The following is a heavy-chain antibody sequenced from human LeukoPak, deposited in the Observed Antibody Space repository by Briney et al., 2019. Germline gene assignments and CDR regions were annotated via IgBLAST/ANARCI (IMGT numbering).Heavy chain of an antibody. CDR1: GDSLSSHY. Sequence: SETLSLTCSVSGDSLSSHYWSWIRQPPGKGLEWIGYIYSSGSINYNPSLQSRVTISVDTSKNQFSLKLSSVTAADTAVYYCARGSSFFDYWGQGTLVTVSS. D-gene: IGHD6-6*01. CDR3: ARGSSFFDY. V-gene: IGHV4-59*11. CDR2: IYSSGSI. J-gene: IGHJ4*01.